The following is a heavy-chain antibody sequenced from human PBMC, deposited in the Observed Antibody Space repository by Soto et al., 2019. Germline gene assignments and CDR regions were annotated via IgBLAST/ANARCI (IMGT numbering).Heavy chain of an antibody. CDR1: GYSFTRYW. V-gene: IGHV5-51*01. CDR3: ARNGHILSYSSSSRVDV. J-gene: IGHJ6*02. Sequence: LEECMTSSCKGSGYSFTRYWIVWVRQMPGKPLEWMGIIYPGDSYTRYSPSFQGQVTISADKSISTAYLQWSSLKASDTAMYYCARNGHILSYSSSSRVDVWGQGTPVTGSS. D-gene: IGHD6-6*01. CDR2: IYPGDSYT.